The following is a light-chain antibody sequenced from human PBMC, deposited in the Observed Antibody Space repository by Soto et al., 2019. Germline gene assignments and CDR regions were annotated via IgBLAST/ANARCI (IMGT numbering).Light chain of an antibody. J-gene: IGKJ1*01. V-gene: IGKV1-39*01. CDR1: QSVNNY. CDR2: AAS. CDR3: QQNYNAPPT. Sequence: IQMTQSPSSLSASVGDRVIITCRASQSVNNYLSWYQHRPGEAPKLLIYAASSLQSGVPSRFSGSGSGTDFTLTISSLQPEDFATYSCQQNYNAPPTFGQGTKVEVK.